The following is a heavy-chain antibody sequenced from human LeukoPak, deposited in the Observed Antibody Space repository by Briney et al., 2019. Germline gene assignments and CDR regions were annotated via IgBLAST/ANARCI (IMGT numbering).Heavy chain of an antibody. CDR1: GFTFSSYA. CDR2: ISGSGGST. CDR3: ARKSTAARLDDY. J-gene: IGHJ4*02. Sequence: GRSLRLSCAASGFTFSSYAMSWVRQPPGKGLEWVSAISGSGGSTYYADSVKGRFTISRDNSKNTLYLQMNSLRAEDTAVYYCARKSTAARLDDYWGQGTLVTVSS. V-gene: IGHV3-23*01. D-gene: IGHD6-13*01.